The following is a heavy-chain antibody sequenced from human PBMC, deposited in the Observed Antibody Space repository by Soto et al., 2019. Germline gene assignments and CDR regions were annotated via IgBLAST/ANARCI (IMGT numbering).Heavy chain of an antibody. J-gene: IGHJ4*02. V-gene: IGHV3-48*03. Sequence: EVQLVESGGGLVQPGGSLRLSCAASGFTFSSYEMNWVRQAPGKGLEWVSYISSSGSTIYYADSVKGRFTISRDNAKNSLYLQMNSLRAEDTAVYYCAGANYYGSGRFDYWGQGTLVTVSS. CDR1: GFTFSSYE. CDR3: AGANYYGSGRFDY. CDR2: ISSSGSTI. D-gene: IGHD3-10*01.